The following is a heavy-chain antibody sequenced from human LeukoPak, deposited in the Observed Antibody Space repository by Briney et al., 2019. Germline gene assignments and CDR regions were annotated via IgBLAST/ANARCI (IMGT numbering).Heavy chain of an antibody. Sequence: GSLRLSCAASGFTFSSYWMSWVRQAPVKGLEWIGNINHRGSTYYNPSLKSRVTISVDTSKNQFSLKLRSVTAADTAVYYCARDIWGLPPDYWGQGTLVTVTS. V-gene: IGHV4-4*02. CDR1: GFTFSSYW. CDR3: ARDIWGLPPDY. D-gene: IGHD7-27*01. J-gene: IGHJ4*02. CDR2: INHRGST.